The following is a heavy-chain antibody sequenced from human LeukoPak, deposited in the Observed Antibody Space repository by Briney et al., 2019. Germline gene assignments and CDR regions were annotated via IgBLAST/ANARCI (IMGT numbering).Heavy chain of an antibody. Sequence: QTGGSLRLSCAASGFTFSYYGFHWVRQAPGKGLEWVAVISYDGSNKYYADSVKGRFTISRDNSKNTLYLQMNSLRAEDTAVYYCARAYCGGDCYTGKLGYYYYYMDVWGKGTTVTVSS. CDR1: GFTFSYYG. CDR2: ISYDGSNK. V-gene: IGHV3-30*19. CDR3: ARAYCGGDCYTGKLGYYYYYMDV. D-gene: IGHD2-21*02. J-gene: IGHJ6*03.